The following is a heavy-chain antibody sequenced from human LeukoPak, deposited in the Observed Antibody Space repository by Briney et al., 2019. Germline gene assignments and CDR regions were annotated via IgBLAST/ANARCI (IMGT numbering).Heavy chain of an antibody. Sequence: SETLSLTCFVSGGSISSSSYYWGWIRQPPGKELEWIGSVSHSGNSYYNPSLKSRVTISIDTSKNQFSLKLSSVTAADTAVYYCARGIVVVTAILQFFDYWGQGTLVTVSS. J-gene: IGHJ4*02. CDR3: ARGIVVVTAILQFFDY. CDR2: VSHSGNS. V-gene: IGHV4-39*07. D-gene: IGHD2-21*02. CDR1: GGSISSSSYY.